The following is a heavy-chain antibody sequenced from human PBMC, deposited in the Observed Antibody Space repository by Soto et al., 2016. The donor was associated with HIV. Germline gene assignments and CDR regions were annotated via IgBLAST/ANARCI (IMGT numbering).Heavy chain of an antibody. CDR1: GGSISSGGYY. J-gene: IGHJ3*02. D-gene: IGHD6-13*01. V-gene: IGHV4-31*03. CDR3: ARSPPGSSSWRDAFDI. CDR2: IYYSGST. Sequence: VQLQESGPGLVKPSQTLSLTCTVSGGSISSGGYYWSWIRQHPGKGLEWIGYIYYSGSTYYNPSLKSRVTISVDTSKNQFSLKLSSVTAADTAVYYCARSPPGSSSWRDAFDIWAKGQWSRLF.